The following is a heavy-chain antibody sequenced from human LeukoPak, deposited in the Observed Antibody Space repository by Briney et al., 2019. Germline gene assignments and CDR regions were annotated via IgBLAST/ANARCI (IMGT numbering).Heavy chain of an antibody. CDR2: ISATGNTI. J-gene: IGHJ4*02. CDR3: AMDDNLIHLLAVFDY. D-gene: IGHD5-18*01. CDR1: GFTFSSYE. V-gene: IGHV3-48*03. Sequence: PGGSLRLSCAASGFTFSSYEKNWGRQAPGQGLEWVSYISATGNTIFYADSVKGRFTVSRDNAKNSLYLHMSSLVAADTAVYYCAMDDNLIHLLAVFDYGGQGSPVTVSS.